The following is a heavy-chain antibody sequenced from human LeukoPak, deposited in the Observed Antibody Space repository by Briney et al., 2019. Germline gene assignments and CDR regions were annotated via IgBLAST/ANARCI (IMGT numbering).Heavy chain of an antibody. Sequence: GGSLRLSCAASGFTVSSNYMSWVRQAPGKGLEWVSVIYSGGSTYYADSVKGRFTISRDNSKNTLYLQMNSLRAEDTAVYYCAREIHGGNTGVFDYWGQGTLVTVSS. CDR1: GFTVSSNY. J-gene: IGHJ4*02. D-gene: IGHD4-23*01. CDR2: IYSGGST. V-gene: IGHV3-53*01. CDR3: AREIHGGNTGVFDY.